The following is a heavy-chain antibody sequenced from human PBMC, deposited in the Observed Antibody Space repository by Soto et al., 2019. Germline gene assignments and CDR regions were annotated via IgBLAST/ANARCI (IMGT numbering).Heavy chain of an antibody. D-gene: IGHD5-12*01. CDR3: ARGYSGYDSGPRTSKSGINRLVDY. V-gene: IGHV3-66*01. CDR2: IYSGGST. CDR1: GFTVSSNY. J-gene: IGHJ4*02. Sequence: EVQLVESGGGLVQPGGSLRLSCAASGFTVSSNYMSWVRQAPGKGLEWVSVIYSGGSTYYADSVKGRFTISRDNSKNTLYLQMNSLRAEDTAVYYCARGYSGYDSGPRTSKSGINRLVDYWGQGTLVTVSS.